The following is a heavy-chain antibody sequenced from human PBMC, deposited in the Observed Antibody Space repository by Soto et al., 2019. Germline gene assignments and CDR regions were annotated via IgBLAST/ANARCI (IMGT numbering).Heavy chain of an antibody. CDR2: VSGSGGTT. CDR1: GFTFSNHA. V-gene: IGHV3-23*01. D-gene: IGHD4-17*01. Sequence: EVQLLESGGGLVQPGGSLRLSCAASGFTFSNHAMSWVRQAPGKGLEWVSTVSGSGGTTYYVDSVKGRFTISRDNSKNTLNLQMNSLRAEDTAVYYCAKDRRRYGGKGLFDYWGPGTLVTVSS. CDR3: AKDRRRYGGKGLFDY. J-gene: IGHJ4*02.